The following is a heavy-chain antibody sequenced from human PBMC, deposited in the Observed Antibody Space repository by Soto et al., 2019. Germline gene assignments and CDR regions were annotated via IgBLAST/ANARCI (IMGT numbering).Heavy chain of an antibody. V-gene: IGHV1-18*01. Sequence: QVQLVQSGAEVKKPGASVKVSCKASGYTFTSYGISWVRQAPGQGLEWMGWISAYNGNTNYAQKLQGRVTMTTDTSTSTADMELRSLRSDDTAVYYCARSNDYYDSGGNYFDYWGQGTLVTVSS. CDR1: GYTFTSYG. CDR3: ARSNDYYDSGGNYFDY. D-gene: IGHD3-22*01. CDR2: ISAYNGNT. J-gene: IGHJ4*02.